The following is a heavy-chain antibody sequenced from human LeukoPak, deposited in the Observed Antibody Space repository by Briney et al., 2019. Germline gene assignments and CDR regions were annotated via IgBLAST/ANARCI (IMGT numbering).Heavy chain of an antibody. CDR1: GYTFTSYG. CDR3: ARDELLGDSSGYSRPFDY. D-gene: IGHD3-22*01. J-gene: IGHJ4*02. Sequence: ASVKVSCKASGYTFTSYGISGVRQAPGQGLEWMGWISAYNGNTNYAQKLRGRVTMTTDTSTSTAYMELRSLRSDDTAVYYCARDELLGDSSGYSRPFDYWGQGTLVTVSS. V-gene: IGHV1-18*01. CDR2: ISAYNGNT.